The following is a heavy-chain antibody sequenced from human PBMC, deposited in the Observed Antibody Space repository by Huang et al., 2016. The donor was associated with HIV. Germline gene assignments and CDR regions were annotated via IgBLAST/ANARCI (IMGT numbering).Heavy chain of an antibody. V-gene: IGHV1-18*04. Sequence: VQLVQSGAEVKKPGASVKVSCKASGNTFSGYGISWVRQAPGQGLEWMVWISGYNGNTNYVENLQGRVTMTTDTSTSTAYMELRSLRSDDTAVYYCARDRRPYSGSYLGYWGQGTLVTVSS. CDR3: ARDRRPYSGSYLGY. D-gene: IGHD1-26*01. CDR1: GNTFSGYG. CDR2: ISGYNGNT. J-gene: IGHJ4*02.